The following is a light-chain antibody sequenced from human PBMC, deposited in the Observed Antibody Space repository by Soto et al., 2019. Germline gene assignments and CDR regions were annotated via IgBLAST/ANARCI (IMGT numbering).Light chain of an antibody. Sequence: EIVLTQSPGTLSLSPGERATLSCRARQSVSSSHLACYQQKPGQTPKLLIYGASTRATVIPDRFSGSGSGTDFTLTINCLETEDFAVYSCQQYGSSPYTFGQGTNLEIK. CDR1: QSVSSSH. V-gene: IGKV3-20*01. CDR3: QQYGSSPYT. CDR2: GAS. J-gene: IGKJ2*01.